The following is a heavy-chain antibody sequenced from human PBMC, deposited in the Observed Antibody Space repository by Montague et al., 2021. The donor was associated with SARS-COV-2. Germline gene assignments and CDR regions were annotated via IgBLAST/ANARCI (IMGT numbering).Heavy chain of an antibody. J-gene: IGHJ4*02. V-gene: IGHV4-4*09. Sequence: SETLSLTCTVSGGSISSRYWSWLRQPPGKGLEWIGFFPSSGGTDHNPCVKSRVTISADMSENQLSLKLTSVTAADTAVHYCASHLYWYNFDRWGQGTPVTLSS. D-gene: IGHD2-8*02. CDR2: FPSSGGT. CDR1: GGSISSRY. CDR3: ASHLYWYNFDR.